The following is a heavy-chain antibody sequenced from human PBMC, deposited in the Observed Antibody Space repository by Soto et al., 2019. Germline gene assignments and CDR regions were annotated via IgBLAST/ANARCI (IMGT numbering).Heavy chain of an antibody. CDR3: ARADSSGRFDY. CDR2: IYTSGST. D-gene: IGHD6-19*01. Sequence: SQTLSLTCTLSVGSISSYYWSWIRQPAGKGLERIGRIYTSGSTNYNPSLKSRVTMSVDTSKNQFSLKLSSVTAADTAVYYCARADSSGRFDYWGQGTLVTVSS. J-gene: IGHJ4*02. CDR1: VGSISSYY. V-gene: IGHV4-4*07.